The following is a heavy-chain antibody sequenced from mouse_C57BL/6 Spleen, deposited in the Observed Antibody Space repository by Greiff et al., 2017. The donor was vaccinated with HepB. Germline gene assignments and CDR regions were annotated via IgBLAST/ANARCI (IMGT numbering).Heavy chain of an antibody. D-gene: IGHD4-1*01. J-gene: IGHJ3*01. CDR2: ISSGSSTI. V-gene: IGHV5-17*01. CDR1: GFTFSDYG. CDR3: ARSLGTY. Sequence: EVKLVESGGGLVKPGGSLKLSCAASGFTFSDYGMHWVRQAPEKGLEWVAYISSGSSTIYYADTVKGRFTISRYNAKNTLFLQMTSLRSEDTAMYYCARSLGTYWGQGTLVTVSA.